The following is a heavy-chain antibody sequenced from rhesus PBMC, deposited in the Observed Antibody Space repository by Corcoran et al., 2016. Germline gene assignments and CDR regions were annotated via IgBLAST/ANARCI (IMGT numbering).Heavy chain of an antibody. J-gene: IGHJ5-1*01. V-gene: IGHV4-173*01. CDR2: ISGSGGNT. CDR3: VRDLHSSGWSGLYRFDV. D-gene: IGHD6S26*01. Sequence: QLQLQESGPGLVKPSETLSLTCDVSGGSVSSHEWTWIRKPPGKGLEGIGRISGSGGNTDYTPSLKSRVTISTDTSKSQFSLNLTSVTAADTAVYYCVRDLHSSGWSGLYRFDVWGPGVLVTVSS. CDR1: GGSVSSHE.